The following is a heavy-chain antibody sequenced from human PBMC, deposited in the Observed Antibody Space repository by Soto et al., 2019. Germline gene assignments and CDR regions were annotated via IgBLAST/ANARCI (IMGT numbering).Heavy chain of an antibody. J-gene: IGHJ5*02. V-gene: IGHV3-74*01. CDR2: INSDGSST. CDR3: EREDLFTFLGVFLKGGWSAP. Sequence: EVQLVESGGGLVQPGGSLRLSCAASGFTFSSYWMHWVRQAPGKGLVWVSRINSDGSSTSYADSVKGRFTISRDNAKNPLYRKMNSGGAEDRVVFSCEREDLFTFLGVFLKGGWSAPGGRGPLVPVP. D-gene: IGHD3-16*01. CDR1: GFTFSSYW.